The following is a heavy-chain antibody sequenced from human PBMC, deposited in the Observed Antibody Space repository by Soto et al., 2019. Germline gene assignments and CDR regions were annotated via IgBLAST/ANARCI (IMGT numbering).Heavy chain of an antibody. Sequence: GPAPGSPKRRVAQACRSRGSSFNSSEVNVGWIRQPPGKALEWLALIYWDDDKRYSPSLKSRLTITKDTSKNQVVLTMTNMDPVDTATYYCAHRHCSRGFCQGLDNWGQGTLVTVSS. V-gene: IGHV2-5*02. J-gene: IGHJ4*02. CDR2: IYWDDDK. CDR3: AHRHCSRGFCQGLDN. CDR1: GSSFNSSEVN. D-gene: IGHD2-2*01.